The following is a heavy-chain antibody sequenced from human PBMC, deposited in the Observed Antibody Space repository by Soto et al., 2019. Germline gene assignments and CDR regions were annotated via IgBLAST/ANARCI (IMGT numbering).Heavy chain of an antibody. V-gene: IGHV3-48*02. CDR3: ARERSSYNWFDP. CDR1: GFTFSSYS. D-gene: IGHD6-13*01. CDR2: ISSTSSTI. J-gene: IGHJ5*02. Sequence: EVQLVESGGGLVQPGGSLRLSCAASGFTFSSYSMNWVRQAPGKGLEWVSYISSTSSTIYFADSVKGRFTISRDNAKNSLYLQRNSLRDAGKAVYYCARERSSYNWFDPGGQGTLVTVSP.